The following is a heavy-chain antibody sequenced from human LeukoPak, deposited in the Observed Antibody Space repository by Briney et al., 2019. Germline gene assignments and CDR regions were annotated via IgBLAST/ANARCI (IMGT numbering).Heavy chain of an antibody. J-gene: IGHJ4*02. CDR1: GFTFSSYA. V-gene: IGHV3-64D*08. CDR2: ISSNGGST. Sequence: PGGSLRLSCSASGFTFSSYAVHWVRQAPGKGLEYVSAISSNGGSTYYADSVKGRFTISRDNSKNTLYLQMSSLRAEDTAVYYCVKGLGGATTEFDYWGQGTLVTVSS. D-gene: IGHD1-26*01. CDR3: VKGLGGATTEFDY.